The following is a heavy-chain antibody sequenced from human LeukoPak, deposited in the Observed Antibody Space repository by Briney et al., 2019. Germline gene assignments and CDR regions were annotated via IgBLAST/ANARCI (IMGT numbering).Heavy chain of an antibody. V-gene: IGHV3-7*01. J-gene: IGHJ4*02. CDR2: ITPDGSDR. D-gene: IGHD6-19*01. CDR3: VPGGLAVSGIDY. CDR1: GFTFNNYW. Sequence: GGSLRLSGAVSGFTFNNYWMSWVRQAPGKGLEWVANITPDGSDRYYVDSLKGRVTISRDNTKSSLYLQLNSLRAEDTAVYYCVPGGLAVSGIDYWGQGALVTVSS.